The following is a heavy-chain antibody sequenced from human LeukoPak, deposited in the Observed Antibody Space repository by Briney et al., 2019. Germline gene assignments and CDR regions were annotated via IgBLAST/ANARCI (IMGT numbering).Heavy chain of an antibody. J-gene: IGHJ4*02. Sequence: GSSVNVSCKASGGTFSSYAISWVRQAPGQGLEWMGGIIPIFGTANYAQKFQGRVTITADESTSTAYMELSSLRSEDTAVYYCARPAGTMYYFDYWGQGTLVTVSS. CDR3: ARPAGTMYYFDY. V-gene: IGHV1-69*01. CDR1: GGTFSSYA. D-gene: IGHD1-7*01. CDR2: IIPIFGTA.